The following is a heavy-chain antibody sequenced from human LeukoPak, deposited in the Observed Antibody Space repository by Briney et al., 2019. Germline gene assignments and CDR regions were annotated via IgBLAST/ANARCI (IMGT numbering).Heavy chain of an antibody. Sequence: SETLSLTCAVYGGSFSGYYWSWIRQPPGKGLEWIGEINHSGSTNYNPSLKSRVTISVDKSKNQFSLKLSSVTAADTAVYYCARGPYYYDSSGYYIPYYGMDVWGQGTTVTVSS. D-gene: IGHD3-22*01. V-gene: IGHV4-34*01. CDR2: INHSGST. CDR1: GGSFSGYY. J-gene: IGHJ6*02. CDR3: ARGPYYYDSSGYYIPYYGMDV.